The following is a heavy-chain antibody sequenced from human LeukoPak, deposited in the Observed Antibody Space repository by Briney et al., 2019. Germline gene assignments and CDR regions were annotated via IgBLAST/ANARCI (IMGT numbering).Heavy chain of an antibody. D-gene: IGHD3-22*01. CDR3: ARTTMIVVALHH. CDR2: IYSGGST. CDR1: GFTVSSNY. J-gene: IGHJ5*02. Sequence: GGSLRLSCAASGFTVSSNYMSWVRQAPGKGLEWVSGIYSGGSTYYADSVKGRFTISRDNSKNTLYLQMNSLGAEDTAVYYCARTTMIVVALHHWGQGTLVTVSS. V-gene: IGHV3-66*01.